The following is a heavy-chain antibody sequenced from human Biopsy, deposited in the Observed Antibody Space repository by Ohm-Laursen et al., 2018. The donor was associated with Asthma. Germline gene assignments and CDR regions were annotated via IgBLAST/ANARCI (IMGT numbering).Heavy chain of an antibody. D-gene: IGHD1-1*01. CDR2: ISKDASTQ. Sequence: SLRLSCTTIGFSFSNFAIHWVRQAPGKGLEWVGVISKDASTQDYADSVKGRFTMARDNSKNTLDLQMNSLREEDTAVYYCVRDGTDDAFDIWGQGTVVSVSS. CDR3: VRDGTDDAFDI. V-gene: IGHV3-30*01. J-gene: IGHJ3*02. CDR1: GFSFSNFA.